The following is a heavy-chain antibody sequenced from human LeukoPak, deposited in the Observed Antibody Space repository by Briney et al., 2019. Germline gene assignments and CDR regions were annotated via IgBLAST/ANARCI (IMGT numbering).Heavy chain of an antibody. Sequence: PSETLSLTCTVSGGSLSSYYWSWIRQPPGKGLEWIGYIHYSGSTNYNPSLKSRVTISVDTSKNQFSLKLSSVTAADTAVYYCARGVDSSSFYDFDYWGQGTLVTVSS. V-gene: IGHV4-59*12. CDR2: IHYSGST. D-gene: IGHD6-6*01. CDR3: ARGVDSSSFYDFDY. CDR1: GGSLSSYY. J-gene: IGHJ4*02.